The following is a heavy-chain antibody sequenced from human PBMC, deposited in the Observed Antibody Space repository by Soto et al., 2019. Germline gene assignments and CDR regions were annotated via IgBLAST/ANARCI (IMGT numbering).Heavy chain of an antibody. V-gene: IGHV3-23*01. CDR3: AKDFLNYDFWSGYFRGMDV. J-gene: IGHJ6*02. Sequence: GGSLRLSCAVSGFTFSSYAMSWVRQAPGKGLEWVSAISGSGGSTYYADSVKGRFTMSRDNSKNTLYLQMNSLRAEDTAVYYCAKDFLNYDFWSGYFRGMDVWGQGTTVTVSS. D-gene: IGHD3-3*01. CDR1: GFTFSSYA. CDR2: ISGSGGST.